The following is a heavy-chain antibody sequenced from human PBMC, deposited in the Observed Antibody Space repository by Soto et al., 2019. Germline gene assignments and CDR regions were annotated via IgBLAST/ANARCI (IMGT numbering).Heavy chain of an antibody. V-gene: IGHV1-8*01. Sequence: GASVKVSCKASGYTFTSYDINWVRQATGQGLEWMGWMNPNSGNTGYAQKFQGRVTMTRNTSISTAYMELSSLRSEDTAVYYCARETKEHTYQYDYWGQGTRVTVSS. CDR3: ARETKEHTYQYDY. J-gene: IGHJ4*02. CDR2: MNPNSGNT. D-gene: IGHD1-1*01. CDR1: GYTFTSYD.